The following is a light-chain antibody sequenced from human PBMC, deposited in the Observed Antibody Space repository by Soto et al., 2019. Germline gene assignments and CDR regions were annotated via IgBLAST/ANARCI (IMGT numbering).Light chain of an antibody. CDR3: QQYNNWPPIT. CDR1: QSVSSSY. Sequence: EIVLTQSPGTLSLSPGERATLSCRARQSVSSSYLAWYQQKPGQAPRLLIYGASTRATGIPARFSGSGSGTDFTLTISSLQSEDFAVYYCQQYNNWPPITFGGGTKVDIK. CDR2: GAS. J-gene: IGKJ4*01. V-gene: IGKV3-15*01.